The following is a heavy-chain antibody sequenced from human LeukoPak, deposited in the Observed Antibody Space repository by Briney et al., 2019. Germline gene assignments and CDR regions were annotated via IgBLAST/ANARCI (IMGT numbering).Heavy chain of an antibody. CDR3: ARARNSSSWYYYYYGMDV. CDR1: GGSISSGGYS. V-gene: IGHV4-30-2*01. CDR2: IYHSGST. Sequence: SETLSLTCAVSGGSISSGGYSWSWIRQPPGKGLEWIGYIYHSGSTYYNPSLKSRVTISVDRSKNQFSLKLSSVTAADTAVYYCARARNSSSWYYYYYGMDVWGQGTTVTVSS. D-gene: IGHD6-13*01. J-gene: IGHJ6*02.